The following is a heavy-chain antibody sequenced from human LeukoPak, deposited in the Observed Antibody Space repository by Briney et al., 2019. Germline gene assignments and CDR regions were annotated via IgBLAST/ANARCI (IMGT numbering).Heavy chain of an antibody. V-gene: IGHV3-11*01. J-gene: IGHJ6*02. CDR2: ISSSGSTI. D-gene: IGHD2-2*01. Sequence: PGGSLRLSCAASGFTFSDYYMSWIRQAPGKGLEWVSYISSSGSTIYYADSVKGRFTISRDNAKNSLYLQMNSLRAEDTAVYYCARVRDDRSSTSCRDYYYGMDVWGQGTTVTVSS. CDR3: ARVRDDRSSTSCRDYYYGMDV. CDR1: GFTFSDYY.